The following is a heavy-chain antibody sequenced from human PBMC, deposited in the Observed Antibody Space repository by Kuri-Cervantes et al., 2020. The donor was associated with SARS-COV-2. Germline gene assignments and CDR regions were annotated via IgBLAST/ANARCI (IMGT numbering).Heavy chain of an antibody. D-gene: IGHD2-15*01. CDR1: GFTFSNYY. Sequence: GESLKISCAASGFTFSNYYMSWIRQAPGKGLEWVSYISSSGGIYMQYADSVKGRFTISRDNAKKSLYLEMNSLRAEDTAVYYCARQGYCSGGSCYSGAMDVWGQGTTVTV. V-gene: IGHV3-11*01. CDR3: ARQGYCSGGSCYSGAMDV. CDR2: ISSSGGIYM. J-gene: IGHJ6*02.